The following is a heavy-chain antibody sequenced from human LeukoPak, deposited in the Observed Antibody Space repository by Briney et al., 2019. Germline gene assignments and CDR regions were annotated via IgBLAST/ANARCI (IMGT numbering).Heavy chain of an antibody. CDR3: ARDREVVAFDI. CDR2: ISGSTTYA. CDR1: GFTFSDYY. V-gene: IGHV3-11*05. D-gene: IGHD2-15*01. Sequence: GGSLRLSCAASGFTFSDYYMSWIRQPPGKGLEWVSYISGSTTYANYADSVRGRFTISRDNSKNSLYLQMNSLRAEDTAVYYCARDREVVAFDIWGQGTMVTVSS. J-gene: IGHJ3*02.